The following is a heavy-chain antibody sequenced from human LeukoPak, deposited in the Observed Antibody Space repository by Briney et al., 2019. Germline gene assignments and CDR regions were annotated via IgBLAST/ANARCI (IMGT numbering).Heavy chain of an antibody. CDR2: INPNSGGT. CDR3: ARAIAVAGTGFDFDY. Sequence: ASLKVSCKASGYTFTSYYMHWVRQAPGQGLEWMGWINPNSGGTNYAQKFQGRVTMTRDTSISTAYMELSRLRSDDTAVYYCARAIAVAGTGFDFDYWGQGTLVTVSS. V-gene: IGHV1-2*02. D-gene: IGHD6-19*01. J-gene: IGHJ4*02. CDR1: GYTFTSYY.